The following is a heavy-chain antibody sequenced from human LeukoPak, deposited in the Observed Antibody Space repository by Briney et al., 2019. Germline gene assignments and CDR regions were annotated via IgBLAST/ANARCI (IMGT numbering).Heavy chain of an antibody. Sequence: GGSLRLSCAASGFTFSTYAMSWFRQAPGKGLEWVSGILGSGAGTFYAGSVKGRFTISRDNSKNTLYLQMTSLGAEDAAVYYCAKSVAGTSGWFDPWGQGALVTVSS. J-gene: IGHJ5*02. CDR1: GFTFSTYA. CDR2: ILGSGAGT. CDR3: AKSVAGTSGWFDP. D-gene: IGHD1-1*01. V-gene: IGHV3-23*01.